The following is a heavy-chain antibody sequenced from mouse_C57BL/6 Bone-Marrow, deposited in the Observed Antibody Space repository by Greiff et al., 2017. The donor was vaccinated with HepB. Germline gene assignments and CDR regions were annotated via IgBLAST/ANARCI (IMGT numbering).Heavy chain of an antibody. CDR2: IDPSDSNT. D-gene: IGHD2-4*01. J-gene: IGHJ3*01. CDR3: ARSYDDYDVGFAY. CDR1: GYTFTSYW. V-gene: IGHV1-50*01. Sequence: VQLQQPGAELVKPGASVKLSCKASGYTFTSYWMQWVKQRPGQGLEWIGEIDPSDSNTNYNQKFKGKATLTVDTSSSTAYMQLSSLTSEDSAVYYCARSYDDYDVGFAYWGQGTLVTVSS.